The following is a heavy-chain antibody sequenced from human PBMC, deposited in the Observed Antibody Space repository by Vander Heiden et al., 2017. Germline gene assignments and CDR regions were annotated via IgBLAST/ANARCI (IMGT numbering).Heavy chain of an antibody. CDR1: DFTFGISNAW. CDR3: TTDNNWTFEF. J-gene: IGHJ4*02. D-gene: IGHD1-20*01. Sequence: EVQLVASGGDLVKPGGSLRRSCAAPDFTFGISNAWMNWVRQAPGKGLEWVGRIKSKSYGGTTDYAAHVKGRFSISRDDSKNTMYLQMNSLKTEDTAVYFCTTDNNWTFEFWGQGALVTVSS. V-gene: IGHV3-15*07. CDR2: IKSKSYGGTT.